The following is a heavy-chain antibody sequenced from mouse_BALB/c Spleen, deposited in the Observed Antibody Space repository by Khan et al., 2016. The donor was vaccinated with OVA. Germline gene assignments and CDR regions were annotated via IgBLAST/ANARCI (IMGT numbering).Heavy chain of an antibody. CDR3: DRGYDFFAS. Sequence: EVQLQQSGPDLVKPGASVKISCKASGYSFTLYYMSWVKQSHGKSLEWIGRVNPNTDNINYNQEFKGKAILTVDKSSNTAYMELRSLTSADSAVCVCDRGYDFFASWGQGTLVTVSA. CDR2: VNPNTDNI. CDR1: GYSFTLYY. D-gene: IGHD2-14*01. V-gene: IGHV1-26*01. J-gene: IGHJ3*01.